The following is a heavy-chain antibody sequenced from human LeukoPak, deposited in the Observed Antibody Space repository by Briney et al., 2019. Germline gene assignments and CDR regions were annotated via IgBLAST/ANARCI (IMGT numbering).Heavy chain of an antibody. CDR1: RFTFSDYW. CDR2: IKQDGSEK. CDR3: ARSYNYYDSSGYYYYFDY. V-gene: IGHV3-7*01. Sequence: GGSLRLSCAASRFTFSDYWMSWVRQAPGKGLEWVANIKQDGSEKYYVDSVKGRFTISRDNAKNSLYLQMNSLRAEDTAVYYCARSYNYYDSSGYYYYFDYWGQGTLVTVSS. J-gene: IGHJ4*02. D-gene: IGHD3-22*01.